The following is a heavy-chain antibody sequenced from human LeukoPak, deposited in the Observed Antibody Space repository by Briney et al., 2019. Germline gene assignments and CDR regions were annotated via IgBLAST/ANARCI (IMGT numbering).Heavy chain of an antibody. CDR2: ISSSSSYI. CDR3: ARDRRPPGSYSY. J-gene: IGHJ4*02. Sequence: GGSLRLSCAASGFTFSSYSMNWVRQAPGKGLEWVSSISSSSSYIYYADSVKGRFTISRDNAKNSLYLQMDSLRAEDTAVYYCARDRRPPGSYSYWGQGTLVTVSS. D-gene: IGHD3-10*01. CDR1: GFTFSSYS. V-gene: IGHV3-21*01.